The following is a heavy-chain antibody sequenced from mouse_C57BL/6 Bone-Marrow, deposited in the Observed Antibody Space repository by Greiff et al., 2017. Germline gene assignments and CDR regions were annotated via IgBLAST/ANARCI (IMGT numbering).Heavy chain of an antibody. Sequence: EVKLVESEGGLVQPGSSMKLSCTASGFTFSDYYMAWVRQVPEKGLEWVANINYDGSSTYYLDSLKSRFIISRDNAKNILYLQMSSLKSEDTATYYCARDYDALFDYWGQGTTLTVSS. V-gene: IGHV5-16*01. D-gene: IGHD2-12*01. J-gene: IGHJ2*01. CDR2: INYDGSST. CDR1: GFTFSDYY. CDR3: ARDYDALFDY.